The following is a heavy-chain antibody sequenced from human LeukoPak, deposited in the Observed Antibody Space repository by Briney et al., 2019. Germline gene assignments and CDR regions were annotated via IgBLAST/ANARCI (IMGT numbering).Heavy chain of an antibody. D-gene: IGHD2-8*01. Sequence: ASVKVSCKASGYTFTSYYMPWGRQTPVEGLVWMGIINPSGGGTSYAQKFQGRVTMTRDTSTSTVYMELSSLRSEDTAVYYCAPDISGGMYGIWFDPWGQGTLVTVSS. CDR2: INPSGGGT. CDR1: GYTFTSYY. CDR3: APDISGGMYGIWFDP. V-gene: IGHV1-46*01. J-gene: IGHJ5*02.